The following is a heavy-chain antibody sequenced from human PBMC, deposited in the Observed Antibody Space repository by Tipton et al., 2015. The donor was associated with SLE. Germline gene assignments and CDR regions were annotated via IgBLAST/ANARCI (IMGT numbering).Heavy chain of an antibody. Sequence: QSGPEVKKPGASVKVSCKASGYTLTDYYMHWVRQAPGQGLEWMGWINPNSGGTSYARKFQGRVTMTRDTSINTAYMELSRLNSDDTAVYYCARGWTSWVSRRVGCSFDIWGKGTMVTVS. D-gene: IGHD2-8*01. CDR2: INPNSGGT. J-gene: IGHJ3*02. V-gene: IGHV1-2*02. CDR3: ARGWTSWVSRRVGCSFDI. CDR1: GYTLTDYY.